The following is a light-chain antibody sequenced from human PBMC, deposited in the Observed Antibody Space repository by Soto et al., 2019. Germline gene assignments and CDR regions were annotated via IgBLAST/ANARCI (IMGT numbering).Light chain of an antibody. Sequence: QSALTQPRSVSGSPGQSVTISCTGTSSDVGYYNYVSWYQQHPGKAPKLMIYDVSKRPSGVPDRFSGSKSGNTASLTISGLQAEDEADYYCCSYAGSSTYVFGTGTKVTVL. CDR1: SSDVGYYNY. J-gene: IGLJ1*01. V-gene: IGLV2-11*01. CDR2: DVS. CDR3: CSYAGSSTYV.